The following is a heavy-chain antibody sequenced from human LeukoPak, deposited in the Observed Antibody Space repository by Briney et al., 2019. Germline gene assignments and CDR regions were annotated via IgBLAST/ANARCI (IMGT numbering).Heavy chain of an antibody. Sequence: SETLSLTCAVYGGSISSRNWCSWVRQPPGKGLEWIGETYHSGSTNYNPSLKSRVTISLDNSKNQFSLKLTSVTAADTAVYYCATTFNWAFDNWGQGTLVTVSS. CDR2: TYHSGST. V-gene: IGHV4-4*02. CDR3: ATTFNWAFDN. J-gene: IGHJ4*02. CDR1: GGSISSRNW. D-gene: IGHD7-27*01.